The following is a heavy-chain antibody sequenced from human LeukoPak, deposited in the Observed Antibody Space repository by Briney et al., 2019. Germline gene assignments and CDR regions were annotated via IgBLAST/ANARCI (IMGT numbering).Heavy chain of an antibody. CDR1: GFPFSRYA. D-gene: IGHD3-22*01. J-gene: IGHJ4*02. CDR3: ASSNEFYYDTSTYVDY. Sequence: GTSLRLSCAASGFPFSRYAVHWVRQAPGKGLEWVALRSHDGGIEDYADSVKGRFTISRDNSRNTLYLQMSSLKPEDTAVYYCASSNEFYYDTSTYVDYWGQGTLVTVSS. CDR2: RSHDGGIE. V-gene: IGHV3-30-3*01.